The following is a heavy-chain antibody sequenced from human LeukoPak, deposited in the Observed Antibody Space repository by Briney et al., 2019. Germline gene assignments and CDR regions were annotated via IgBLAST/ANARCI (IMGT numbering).Heavy chain of an antibody. D-gene: IGHD3-22*01. V-gene: IGHV3-74*01. CDR2: INNDGST. CDR3: AREGLTFDY. Sequence: GGSLRPSCAASGFTFSSYWMHCVSPAPGNGLVWVSRINNDGSTSYADSVKGRFTISRDNVKNTLYLQMNSLRAEDTAIYYRAREGLTFDYWGQGTLVTVSS. J-gene: IGHJ4*02. CDR1: GFTFSSYW.